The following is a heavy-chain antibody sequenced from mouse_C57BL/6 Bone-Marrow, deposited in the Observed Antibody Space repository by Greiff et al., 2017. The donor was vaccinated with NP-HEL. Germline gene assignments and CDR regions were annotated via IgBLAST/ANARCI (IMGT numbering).Heavy chain of an antibody. D-gene: IGHD2-5*01. CDR2: IHPNSGST. J-gene: IGHJ3*01. CDR3: AAYSNYPFAY. Sequence: QVQLKQPGAELVKPGASVKLSCKASGYTFTSYWMHWVKQRPGQGLEWIGMIHPNSGSTNYNEKFKSKATLTVDKSSSTAYMQLSSLTSEDSAVYYCAAYSNYPFAYWGQGTLVTVSA. CDR1: GYTFTSYW. V-gene: IGHV1-64*01.